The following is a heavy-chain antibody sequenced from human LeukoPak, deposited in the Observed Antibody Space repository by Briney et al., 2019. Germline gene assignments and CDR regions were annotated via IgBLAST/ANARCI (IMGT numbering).Heavy chain of an antibody. V-gene: IGHV4-39*07. J-gene: IGHJ4*02. CDR2: IYYSGST. CDR3: ARDPTFEFEYSSSWYYFDY. D-gene: IGHD6-13*01. CDR1: GGSISSSSYY. Sequence: NPSETLSLTCTVSGGSISSSSYYWGWIRQPPGKELEWIGSIYYSGSTYYNPSLKSRVTISVDTSKNQFSLKLSSVTAADTAVYYCARDPTFEFEYSSSWYYFDYWGQGTLVTVSS.